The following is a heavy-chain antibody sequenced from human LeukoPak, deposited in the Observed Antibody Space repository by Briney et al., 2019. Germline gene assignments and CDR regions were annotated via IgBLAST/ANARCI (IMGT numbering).Heavy chain of an antibody. Sequence: GGSLRLSCAASGFTFSSYGMSWVRQAPGKGLEWVSTISGSGGNTFYADSVKGRFTISRDNSKNTLYLQMNSLRAEDTAIYYCARYIVAAIGAFDYWGQGTLVTVSS. J-gene: IGHJ4*02. CDR3: ARYIVAAIGAFDY. CDR1: GFTFSSYG. D-gene: IGHD5-12*01. CDR2: ISGSGGNT. V-gene: IGHV3-23*01.